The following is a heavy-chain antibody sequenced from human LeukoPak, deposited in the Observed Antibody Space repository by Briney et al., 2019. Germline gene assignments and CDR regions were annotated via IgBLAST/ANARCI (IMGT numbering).Heavy chain of an antibody. V-gene: IGHV3-48*01. J-gene: IGHJ4*02. CDR2: ITFSSSII. CDR3: AKAVVPVISQHYFDY. Sequence: GGSPRLSCAASGFTFSSYSMNWVRQAPGEGLEWVSYITFSSSIIYYADSVKGRFTISRDNAKNALYLQMNSLRAEDTAVYYCAKAVVPVISQHYFDYWGQGTLVTVSS. CDR1: GFTFSSYS. D-gene: IGHD3-22*01.